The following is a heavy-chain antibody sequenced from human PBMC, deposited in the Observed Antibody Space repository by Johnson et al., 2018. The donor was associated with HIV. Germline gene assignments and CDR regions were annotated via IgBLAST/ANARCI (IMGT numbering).Heavy chain of an antibody. J-gene: IGHJ3*02. D-gene: IGHD3-22*01. V-gene: IGHV3-9*01. CDR2: ISWNSGSI. Sequence: VQLVESGGGLLQPGRSLRLSCVASGFSFDDYAMHWVRQAPGKGLEWVSGISWNSGSIGYADSVKGRFTISSDNAKNSLYLQMNSLTAEDTAFYYCARIRRYYYDSSGYPNLGFDIWGRGTMVTVSS. CDR1: GFSFDDYA. CDR3: ARIRRYYYDSSGYPNLGFDI.